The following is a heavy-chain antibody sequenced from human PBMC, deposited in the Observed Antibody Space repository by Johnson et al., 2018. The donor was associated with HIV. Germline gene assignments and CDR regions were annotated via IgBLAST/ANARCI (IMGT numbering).Heavy chain of an antibody. CDR1: GFTFSSHW. V-gene: IGHV3-7*01. Sequence: VQLVESGGGLVQPGGSLRLSCAVSGFTFSSHWMTWVRQAPGKGLEWVANIKTDGSEKYYVDSVKGRFTISRDNARNSVYLQMNSLRAEDTAVYYCARGSRYTDDNDDACLHDAFDFWGQGTKVTVSS. CDR3: ARGSRYTDDNDDACLHDAFDF. J-gene: IGHJ3*01. CDR2: IKTDGSEK. D-gene: IGHD3-16*01.